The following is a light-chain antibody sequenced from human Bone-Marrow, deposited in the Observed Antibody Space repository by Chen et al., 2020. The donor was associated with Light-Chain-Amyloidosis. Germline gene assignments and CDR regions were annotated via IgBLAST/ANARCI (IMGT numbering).Light chain of an antibody. J-gene: IGLJ2*01. CDR2: RDT. V-gene: IGLV3-25*03. Sequence: SYDLTQPPSVSVSPGQTARITRPGDDLPTKYAYWYQQKPGQAPVLVRHRDTERPSGISERFSGSSSGTTATLTISGVQAEDEADYHCQSADSSGTYEVIFGGGTKLTVL. CDR3: QSADSSGTYEVI. CDR1: DLPTKY.